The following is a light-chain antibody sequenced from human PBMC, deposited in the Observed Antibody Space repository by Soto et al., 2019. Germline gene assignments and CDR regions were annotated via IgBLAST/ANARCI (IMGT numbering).Light chain of an antibody. CDR2: DAS. J-gene: IGKJ1*01. CDR1: QSVRIL. CDR3: QQDIISPRT. Sequence: TNSPSTXSVWSSDRATLSCRASQSVRILLAWYQQKPGKAXSXXXYDASNRETGIPPRFSGSGSGTEFNLTISRLQSEDFAVYYCQQDIISPRTFGHVTKVDI. V-gene: IGKV3-15*01.